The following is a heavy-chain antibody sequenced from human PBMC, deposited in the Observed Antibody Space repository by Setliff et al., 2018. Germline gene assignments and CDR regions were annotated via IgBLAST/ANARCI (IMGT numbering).Heavy chain of an antibody. J-gene: IGHJ4*02. CDR1: GYTFTDSF. Sequence: ASVKVSCKASGYTFTDSFTHWVRQAPGQGFEWLGWINPNRDDTKYAQKFQHRILMAKDTSLNTVYVELGSLRSDDTATYYCARDGSAFFYQNWGQGSLVTVSS. D-gene: IGHD1-26*01. CDR3: ARDGSAFFYQN. CDR2: INPNRDDT. V-gene: IGHV1-2*02.